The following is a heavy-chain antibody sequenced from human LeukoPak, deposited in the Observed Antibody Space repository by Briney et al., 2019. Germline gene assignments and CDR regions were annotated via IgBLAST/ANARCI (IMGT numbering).Heavy chain of an antibody. CDR2: IYYSGST. Sequence: PSETLSLTCTVSVGSISSYYWSWIRQPPGKGLEWIGYIYYSGSTNYNPSLKSRVTISVDTSKNQFSLKLSSVTAADTAVYYCARLYYYDSAGSFFDYWGQGTLVTVSS. V-gene: IGHV4-59*01. D-gene: IGHD3-22*01. J-gene: IGHJ4*02. CDR1: VGSISSYY. CDR3: ARLYYYDSAGSFFDY.